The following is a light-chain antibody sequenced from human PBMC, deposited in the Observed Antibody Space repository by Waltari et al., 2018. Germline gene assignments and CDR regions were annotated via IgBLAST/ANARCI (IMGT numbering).Light chain of an antibody. J-gene: IGKJ4*01. CDR1: QSLLYSSNNKNS. CDR3: QQYYSTPLT. CDR2: WAS. V-gene: IGKV4-1*01. Sequence: DIVMTQSPDSLAVSLGARATINCNSSQSLLYSSNNKNSLAWYQQKPGQPPKLLIYWASSRESGVPDRFSASGSGTDFTLTISSLQAEDVAVYYCQQYYSTPLTFGGGTKVEIK.